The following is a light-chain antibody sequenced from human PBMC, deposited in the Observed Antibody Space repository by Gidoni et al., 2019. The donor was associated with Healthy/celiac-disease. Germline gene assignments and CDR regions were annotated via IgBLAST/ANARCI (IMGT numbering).Light chain of an antibody. Sequence: DVVMTQSPLSLPVTLGQPASISCRSSQSLVHSDGNTYLNWFQQRPGQSPRRLIYKVSNRDSGVPDRFSGSGSVTDFTLKISRVEAEDVGVYYCMQGTPFGGGTKVEIK. V-gene: IGKV2-30*02. CDR3: MQGTP. CDR2: KVS. J-gene: IGKJ4*01. CDR1: QSLVHSDGNTY.